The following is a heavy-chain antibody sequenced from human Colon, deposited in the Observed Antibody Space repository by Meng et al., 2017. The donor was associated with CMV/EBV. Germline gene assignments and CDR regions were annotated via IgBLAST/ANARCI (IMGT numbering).Heavy chain of an antibody. D-gene: IGHD6-13*01. CDR1: GYTFTAYY. V-gene: IGHV1-2*06. Sequence: ASGYTFTAYYLHWVRQAPGQGLEWMGRINPNTGDTTYPQKFQGRVTMTRDTPINTVYMELTRLRSDDTAVYSCAREVEGSRSRYIDYWGQGTLVTVSS. J-gene: IGHJ4*02. CDR2: INPNTGDT. CDR3: AREVEGSRSRYIDY.